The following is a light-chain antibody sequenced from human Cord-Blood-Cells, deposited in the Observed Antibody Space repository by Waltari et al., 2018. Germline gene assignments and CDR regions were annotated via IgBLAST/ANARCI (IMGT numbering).Light chain of an antibody. V-gene: IGKV1-5*03. J-gene: IGKJ2*01. Sequence: DIQMTQSPSTLSASVGDRVTITGRASQSISSWLAWYQQKPGKAPKLLIYKASSLESGVPSRFSGSGSATEFTLTISSLQPDDFATYYCQQYNSYSYTFGQGTKLEIK. CDR3: QQYNSYSYT. CDR2: KAS. CDR1: QSISSW.